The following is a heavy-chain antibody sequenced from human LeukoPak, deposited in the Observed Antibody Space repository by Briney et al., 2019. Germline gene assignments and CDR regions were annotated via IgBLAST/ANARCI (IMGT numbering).Heavy chain of an antibody. CDR1: GFTFSSYA. V-gene: IGHV3-23*01. CDR3: AQEVRRVVVEYYFHY. D-gene: IGHD2-15*01. J-gene: IGHJ4*02. Sequence: PGGSLRLSCAASGFTFSSYAMSWVRQVPGKGLEWVSAISGSGGSTYYADSVKGRFTISRDNSKNTLYLQMNSLRPEDTAVYYCAQEVRRVVVEYYFHYWGQGTLVTVSS. CDR2: ISGSGGST.